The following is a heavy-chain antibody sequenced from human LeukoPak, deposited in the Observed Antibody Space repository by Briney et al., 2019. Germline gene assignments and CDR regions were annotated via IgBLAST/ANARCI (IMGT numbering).Heavy chain of an antibody. CDR3: AKDSRQLVEDWDAFDI. D-gene: IGHD6-6*01. CDR1: GFTFSSYG. V-gene: IGHV3-30*02. CDR2: MRYDGSNK. Sequence: GGSLRLSCAASGFTFSSYGMHWVRQAPGKGLEWVAFMRYDGSNKYYADSVKGRFTISRDNAKNTLYLQMNSLRAEDTALYYCAKDSRQLVEDWDAFDIWGQGTMVTVSS. J-gene: IGHJ3*02.